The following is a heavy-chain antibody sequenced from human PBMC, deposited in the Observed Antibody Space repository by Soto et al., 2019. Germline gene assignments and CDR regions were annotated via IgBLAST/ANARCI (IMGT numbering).Heavy chain of an antibody. J-gene: IGHJ4*02. D-gene: IGHD2-8*01. V-gene: IGHV5-51*01. Sequence: PGESLKISCKGSGYSLTSYWIGWVRQMPGKGLEWMGIIYPGDSDTRYSPSFQGQVTISADKSISTAYLQWSSLKASDTAMYYCARQYCTNGVCYRFDYWGQGTLVTVSS. CDR1: GYSLTSYW. CDR2: IYPGDSDT. CDR3: ARQYCTNGVCYRFDY.